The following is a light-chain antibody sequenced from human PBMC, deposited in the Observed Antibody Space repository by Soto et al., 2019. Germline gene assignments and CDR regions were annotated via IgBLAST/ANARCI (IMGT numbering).Light chain of an antibody. J-gene: IGKJ5*01. Sequence: EIVLTQSPGTLSLSPGERATLSCRASQSVSSSYLAWYQHKPGQAPRLLIYCASSRATGIPDRFSGSGSGTDFTLTISRLDPEDFAVYYCQHYGSITFGQGTRLEVK. V-gene: IGKV3-20*01. CDR3: QHYGSIT. CDR1: QSVSSSY. CDR2: CAS.